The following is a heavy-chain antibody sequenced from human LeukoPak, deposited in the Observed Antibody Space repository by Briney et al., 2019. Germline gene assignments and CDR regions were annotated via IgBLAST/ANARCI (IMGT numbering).Heavy chain of an antibody. CDR3: ARGHNSNFDY. J-gene: IGHJ4*02. CDR1: GFTFSSYN. Sequence: GGSLRLSCAASGFTFSSYNMNWVRQAPGKGLEWVSDISSSSSTIYYADSVKGRFTISRDNAKNSLYLQMNSLRAEDTAVYYCARGHNSNFDYWGQGTLVTVSS. D-gene: IGHD1-1*01. CDR2: ISSSSSTI. V-gene: IGHV3-48*04.